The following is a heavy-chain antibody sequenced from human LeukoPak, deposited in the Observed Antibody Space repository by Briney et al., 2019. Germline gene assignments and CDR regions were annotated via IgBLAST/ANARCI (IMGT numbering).Heavy chain of an antibody. CDR3: ARVNDVHYYDSSGSPFFDY. CDR1: GGSFSGYY. CDR2: INHSGST. J-gene: IGHJ4*02. Sequence: PETLSLTCAVYGGSFSGYYWSWIRQPPGKGLEWIGEINHSGSTNYNPSLKSRVTISVDTSKNQFSLKLSSVTAADTAVYYCARVNDVHYYDSSGSPFFDYWGQGTLVTVSS. D-gene: IGHD3-22*01. V-gene: IGHV4-34*01.